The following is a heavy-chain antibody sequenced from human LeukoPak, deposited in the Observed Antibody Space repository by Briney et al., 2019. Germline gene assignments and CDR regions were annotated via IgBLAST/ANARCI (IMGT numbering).Heavy chain of an antibody. CDR1: GFTFSSYS. D-gene: IGHD3-10*01. CDR2: ISSSSSYI. Sequence: PGGSLRLSCAASGFTFSSYSMNWVRQAPGKGLEWVSSISSSSSYIYYADSVKGRFTISRDNSKNTLYLQMNSLRAEDTAVYYCAKEWITMVRGVIISAFDYWGQGTLVTVSS. J-gene: IGHJ4*02. CDR3: AKEWITMVRGVIISAFDY. V-gene: IGHV3-21*04.